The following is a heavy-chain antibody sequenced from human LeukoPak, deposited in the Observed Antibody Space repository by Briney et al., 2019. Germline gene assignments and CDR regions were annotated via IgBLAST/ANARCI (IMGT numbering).Heavy chain of an antibody. Sequence: GGSLRLSCAASGFTFSSYAMSWVRQAPGKGLEWVSAISGSGGSTYYADSMKGRFTISRDNSKNTLYLQMNSLRAEDTAVYYCAKDHDYYDSSGSFDYWGQGTLVTVSS. CDR3: AKDHDYYDSSGSFDY. D-gene: IGHD3-22*01. V-gene: IGHV3-23*01. J-gene: IGHJ4*02. CDR1: GFTFSSYA. CDR2: ISGSGGST.